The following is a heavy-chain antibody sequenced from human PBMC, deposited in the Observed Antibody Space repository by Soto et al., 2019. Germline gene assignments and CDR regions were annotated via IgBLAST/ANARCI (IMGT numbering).Heavy chain of an antibody. CDR1: GYTFTGYY. Sequence: GASVKVSCKTSGYTFTGYYMHWVRQAPGQGLEWMGWINPNSGGTNYAQKFQGWVTMTRDTSISTAYMELSRLRSDDTAVYYCARDKVGATTHVSYYYYGMDVWGKGTTVTVPS. CDR3: ARDKVGATTHVSYYYYGMDV. V-gene: IGHV1-2*04. J-gene: IGHJ6*04. D-gene: IGHD1-26*01. CDR2: INPNSGGT.